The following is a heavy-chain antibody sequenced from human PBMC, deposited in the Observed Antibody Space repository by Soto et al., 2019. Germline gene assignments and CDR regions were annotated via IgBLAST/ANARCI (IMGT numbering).Heavy chain of an antibody. CDR1: GFTFSSYG. D-gene: IGHD2-21*02. CDR3: ARGGVVVVTAISGY. CDR2: ISYDGSNK. Sequence: QVQLVESGGGVVQPGRSLRLSCAASGFTFSSYGMHWVRQAPGKGLEWVAVISYDGSNKYYADSVKGRFTISRDNSKNTLYLQMNSLRAEDTAVHYCARGGVVVVTAISGYWGQGTLVTVSS. J-gene: IGHJ4*02. V-gene: IGHV3-30*03.